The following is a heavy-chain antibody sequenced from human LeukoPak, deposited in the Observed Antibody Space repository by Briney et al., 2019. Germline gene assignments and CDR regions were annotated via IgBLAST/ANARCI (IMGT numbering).Heavy chain of an antibody. CDR1: GVSSSSGSYF. D-gene: IGHD6-19*01. Sequence: SQTLSLTCTVSGVSSSSGSYFWSWIRQPAGKRLEWIARIYTSGSANYNPALKSLLTISLDTSKNQFSMKIKSVTAADKAVYYCARERIVGYSSGDFDYWGQGTLVTVSS. V-gene: IGHV4-61*02. CDR2: IYTSGSA. CDR3: ARERIVGYSSGDFDY. J-gene: IGHJ4*02.